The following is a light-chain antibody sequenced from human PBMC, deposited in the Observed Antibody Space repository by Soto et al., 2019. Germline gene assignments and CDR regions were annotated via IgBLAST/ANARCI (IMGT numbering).Light chain of an antibody. V-gene: IGKV1-5*01. CDR1: QTISGW. CDR2: DAS. J-gene: IGKJ1*01. CDR3: QQYNSYSRT. Sequence: DIQMTQSPSTLSASVGDTFTITCRASQTISGWLAWYQQKPGKAPKLLIYDASSLESRVPSRFSGSGSGTEFTLTISSLQPDDFATYYCQQYNSYSRTFGQGTKVDI.